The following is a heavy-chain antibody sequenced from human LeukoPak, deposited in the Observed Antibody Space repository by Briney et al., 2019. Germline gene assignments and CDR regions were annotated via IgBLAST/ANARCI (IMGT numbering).Heavy chain of an antibody. CDR3: ARVKSFGGAAGFRWFDP. D-gene: IGHD6-13*01. Sequence: TSETLSLTCTVSGGSISSYYWSWIRQPAGKGLEWIGRIYTNGSTNYNPSLKSRVTMSVDTSKNQFSLKLSSVTAADTAVYYCARVKSFGGAAGFRWFDPWGQGTLVTVSS. CDR1: GGSISSYY. V-gene: IGHV4-4*07. J-gene: IGHJ5*02. CDR2: IYTNGST.